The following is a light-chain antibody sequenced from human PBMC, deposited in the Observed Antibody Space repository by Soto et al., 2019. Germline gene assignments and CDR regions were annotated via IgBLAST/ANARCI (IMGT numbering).Light chain of an antibody. CDR3: SSYTISNTGV. J-gene: IGLJ3*02. CDR2: DVD. V-gene: IGLV2-14*03. Sequence: QSALTQPASVSRSPGQSITISCTGTSSDVGANNYVSWYQQHPGKAPKLIIYDVDNRPSGVSNRFSGSKSANTASLTISGLQAEDEADYYCSSYTISNTGVFGGGTQLTVL. CDR1: SSDVGANNY.